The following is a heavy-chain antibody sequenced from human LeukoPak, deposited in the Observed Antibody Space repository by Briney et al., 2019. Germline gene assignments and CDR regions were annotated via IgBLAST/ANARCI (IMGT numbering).Heavy chain of an antibody. CDR3: ARGGGTVAGTWFDP. V-gene: IGHV1-18*01. D-gene: IGHD6-19*01. CDR2: ISAYNGNT. CDR1: GYTFINYG. Sequence: ASVKVSCKTSGYTFINYGISWVRQAPGQGLEWMGWISAYNGNTKYEQKLQGRVTMTTDTSTSTAYMELRSLRSDDTAVYYCARGGGTVAGTWFDPWGQGTLVTVSS. J-gene: IGHJ5*02.